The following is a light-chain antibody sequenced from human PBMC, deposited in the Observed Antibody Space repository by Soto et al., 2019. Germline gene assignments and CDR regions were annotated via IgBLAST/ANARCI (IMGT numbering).Light chain of an antibody. CDR2: NVS. Sequence: DVVMTQSPLSLPVTLGQPASISCRSSQSLVSSDGNTYLNWFHQRPGQSPRRLIYNVSNRDSGVPDRFSGSGSGTEFTLTISRVEADDAGVYYCMQAAQWPRTFGPGTKVDIK. CDR3: MQAAQWPRT. V-gene: IGKV2-30*01. J-gene: IGKJ3*01. CDR1: QSLVSSDGNTY.